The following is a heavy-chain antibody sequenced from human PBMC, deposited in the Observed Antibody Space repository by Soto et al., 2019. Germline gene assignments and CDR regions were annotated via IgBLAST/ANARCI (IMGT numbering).Heavy chain of an antibody. D-gene: IGHD6-6*01. CDR2: INHSGST. CDR3: ARVGIAARDY. V-gene: IGHV4-34*01. J-gene: IGHJ4*02. Sequence: SETLSLTCAVYGGSFSGYYWSWIRQPPGKGLEWIGEINHSGSTNYNPSLKSRVTISVDTSKNHFSLKLVSVTASDTAVYYCARVGIAARDYWGQGTLVTVSS. CDR1: GGSFSGYY.